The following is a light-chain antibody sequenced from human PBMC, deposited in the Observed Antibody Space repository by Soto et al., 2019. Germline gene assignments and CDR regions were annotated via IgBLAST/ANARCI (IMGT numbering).Light chain of an antibody. CDR2: AAS. CDR3: QQYESYPFT. J-gene: IGKJ4*01. CDR1: QDISNS. Sequence: DIQMTQSPSSLSASVGDRLTITCRASQDISNSLAWFQQKPGKAPKCLIFAASSLESGVPSKFSGSRSGTHFTLTITSLQPEDCATYYCQQYESYPFTFGGGTKVEIK. V-gene: IGKV1-16*02.